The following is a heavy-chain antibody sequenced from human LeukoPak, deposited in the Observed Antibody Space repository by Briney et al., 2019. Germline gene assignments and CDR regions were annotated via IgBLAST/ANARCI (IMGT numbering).Heavy chain of an antibody. V-gene: IGHV4-34*01. Sequence: SETLSLTCAVFGGSFSDYYWSWIRQPPGEGLQWIGEINHSGSANYNPSLKSRVTISVDTSKSQFSLKVNSVTAADTALYYCARGGTVSTSWYLDLWGRGTLVTVPS. CDR2: INHSGSA. CDR3: ARGGTVSTSWYLDL. D-gene: IGHD1-14*01. CDR1: GGSFSDYY. J-gene: IGHJ2*01.